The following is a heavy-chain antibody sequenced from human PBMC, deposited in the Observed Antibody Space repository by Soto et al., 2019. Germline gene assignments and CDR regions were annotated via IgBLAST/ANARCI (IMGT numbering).Heavy chain of an antibody. CDR2: ISSNGGST. CDR1: GLTFSSYA. Sequence: GGSLRLSCASSGLTFSSYAMHLVRQAPGKGLEYVSAISSNGGSTYYANSVKGRFTISRDNSKNTLYLQMGSLRAEDTAVYYCARTYGTGSLNWFDPWGQGTLVTVSS. D-gene: IGHD3-10*01. V-gene: IGHV3-64*01. J-gene: IGHJ5*02. CDR3: ARTYGTGSLNWFDP.